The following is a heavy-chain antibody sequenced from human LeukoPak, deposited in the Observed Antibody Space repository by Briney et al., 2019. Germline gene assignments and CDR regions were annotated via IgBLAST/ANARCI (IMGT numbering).Heavy chain of an antibody. CDR2: IYTSGST. J-gene: IGHJ4*02. CDR3: ARAQGESYYDSSGYLDY. V-gene: IGHV4-61*02. CDR1: GGSISSGSYY. D-gene: IGHD3-22*01. Sequence: SETLSLTCTVSGGSISSGSYYWSWIRQPAGKGLEWIGRIYTSGSTNYNPSLKSRVTISVDTSKNQFSLKLSSVAAADTAVYYCARAQGESYYDSSGYLDYWGQGTLVTVSS.